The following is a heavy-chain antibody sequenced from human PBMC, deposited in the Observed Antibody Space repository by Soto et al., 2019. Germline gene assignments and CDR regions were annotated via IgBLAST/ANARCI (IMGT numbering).Heavy chain of an antibody. CDR2: FDPEDGET. V-gene: IGHV1-24*01. D-gene: IGHD5-18*01. Sequence: GASVKVSCKVSGYTLTELSMHWVRQAPGKGLEWMGGFDPEDGETIYAQKFQGRVTMTEDTSTDTAYMELSSLRSEDTAVYYCATVHLSYGYPSWFDPWGQGTLVTVSS. CDR1: GYTLTELS. CDR3: ATVHLSYGYPSWFDP. J-gene: IGHJ5*02.